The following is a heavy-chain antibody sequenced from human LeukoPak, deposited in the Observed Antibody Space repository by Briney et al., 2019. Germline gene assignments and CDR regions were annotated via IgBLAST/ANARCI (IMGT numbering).Heavy chain of an antibody. J-gene: IGHJ5*02. V-gene: IGHV1-69*13. Sequence: ASVKVSCKASGGTFSSYAISWVRQAPGQGLEWMGGIIPIFGTANYAQKFQGRVTITADESTSTAYMELSSLRSEDTAVYYCARGIAAAGMVRNTCFDPWGQETLVTVSS. CDR3: ARGIAAAGMVRNTCFDP. CDR1: GGTFSSYA. CDR2: IIPIFGTA. D-gene: IGHD6-13*01.